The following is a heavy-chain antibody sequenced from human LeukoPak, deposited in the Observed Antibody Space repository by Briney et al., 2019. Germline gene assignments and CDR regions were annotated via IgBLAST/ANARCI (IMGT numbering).Heavy chain of an antibody. V-gene: IGHV3-53*01. CDR1: GFTVSSNY. J-gene: IGHJ5*02. D-gene: IGHD4-23*01. CDR2: IYSGGST. CDR3: ARAGNGRFDP. Sequence: TGGSLRLSCAASGFTVSSNYMSSVRQAPGKGLEWVSVIYSGGSTYYADSVKGRFTISRDNSKNTLYLQMNSLRAEDTAVYYCARAGNGRFDPWGQGTLVTVSS.